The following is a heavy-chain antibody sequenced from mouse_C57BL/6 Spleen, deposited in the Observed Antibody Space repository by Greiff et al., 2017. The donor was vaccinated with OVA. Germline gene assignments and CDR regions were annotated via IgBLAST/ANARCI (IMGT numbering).Heavy chain of an antibody. CDR1: GFTFSSYA. CDR2: ISSGGDYI. Sequence: EVMLVESGEGLVKPGGSLKLSCAASGFTFSSYAMSWVRQTPEKRLEWVAYISSGGDYIYYADTVKGRFTISRDNARNTLYLQMSSLKSEYTDRSYCTSYYGNYGYAMDYWGQGTSVTVAS. D-gene: IGHD2-1*01. J-gene: IGHJ4*01. CDR3: TSYYGNYGYAMDY. V-gene: IGHV5-9-1*02.